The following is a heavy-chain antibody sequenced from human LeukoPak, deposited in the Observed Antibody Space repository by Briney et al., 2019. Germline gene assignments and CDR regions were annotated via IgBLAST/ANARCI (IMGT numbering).Heavy chain of an antibody. J-gene: IGHJ6*03. CDR2: IYYSGST. CDR3: ARSSEGRYYYDSSGYSYYYYYMDV. V-gene: IGHV4-61*01. D-gene: IGHD3-22*01. CDR1: GGSFSSSSYY. Sequence: SETLSLTCTVSGGSFSSSSYYWGWIRQPPGKGLEWIGYIYYSGSTNYNPSLKSRVTISVDTSKNQFSLKLNSVTAADTAVYYCARSSEGRYYYDSSGYSYYYYYMDVWGKGTTVTISS.